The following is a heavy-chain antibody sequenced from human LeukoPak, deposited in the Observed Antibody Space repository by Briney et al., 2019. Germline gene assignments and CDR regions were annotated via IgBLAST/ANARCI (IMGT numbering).Heavy chain of an antibody. CDR3: WSSGFDY. CDR2: IYHSGST. D-gene: IGHD1-26*01. J-gene: IGHJ4*02. CDR1: GYSISSGYY. V-gene: IGHV4-38-2*02. Sequence: SETLSLTCTVSGYSISSGYYWGWIRQPPGKGLEWIGMIYHSGSTYYNPSLKSRVTISVDTSKNQFSLKLSSVTAADTAVYYCWSSGFDYWGQGTLVTVSS.